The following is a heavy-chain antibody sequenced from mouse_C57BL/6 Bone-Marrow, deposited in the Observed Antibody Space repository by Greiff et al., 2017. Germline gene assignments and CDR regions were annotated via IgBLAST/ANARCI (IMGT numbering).Heavy chain of an antibody. CDR1: GYSITSGYY. CDR3: AGERAQSGRALDY. V-gene: IGHV3-6*01. D-gene: IGHD4-1*01. Sequence: EVQLQQSGPGLVKPSQSLSLTCSVTGYSITSGYYWNWIRQFPGNKLEWMGDISYDGSNNYNPSLKNRISITRDTSKNQFFLKLNSVTTEDTATYYCAGERAQSGRALDYWGQGTTLTVSS. CDR2: ISYDGSN. J-gene: IGHJ2*01.